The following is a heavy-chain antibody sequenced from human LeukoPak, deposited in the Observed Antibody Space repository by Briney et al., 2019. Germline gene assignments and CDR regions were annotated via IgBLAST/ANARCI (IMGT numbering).Heavy chain of an antibody. Sequence: SETLSLTCTVSGGSITVYYWSWIRQPPGKGLEWVGYIYNIGSTNYNPSLKSRVTISVDRSQNQVPLKLSSVTAADTAVYYCARLISGVAGTYFDYWGQGTLVTVSS. CDR1: GGSITVYY. D-gene: IGHD6-19*01. J-gene: IGHJ4*02. CDR3: ARLISGVAGTYFDY. CDR2: IYNIGST. V-gene: IGHV4-59*01.